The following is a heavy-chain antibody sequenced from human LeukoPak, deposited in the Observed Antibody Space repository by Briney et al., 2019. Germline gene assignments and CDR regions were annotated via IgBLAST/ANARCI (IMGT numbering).Heavy chain of an antibody. CDR2: IYYSGST. J-gene: IGHJ4*02. CDR3: AREIAALYYFDY. V-gene: IGHV4-59*01. Sequence: PSETLSLTCTVSGGSLSSYYWSWIRQPPGKGLEWIGYIYYSGSTDYNPSLKSRVTISGDTSKNQFSLKLSSVTAADTAVYYCAREIAALYYFDYWGQGTLVTVSS. D-gene: IGHD6-6*01. CDR1: GGSLSSYY.